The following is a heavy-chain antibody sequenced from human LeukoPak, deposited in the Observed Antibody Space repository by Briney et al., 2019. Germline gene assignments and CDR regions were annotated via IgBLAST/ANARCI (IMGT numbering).Heavy chain of an antibody. D-gene: IGHD3-10*01. Sequence: GGSLRPSCAASGFTFSSYTMNWVRQAPGKGLEWVSSISSSSSYIYYADSLKGRFTISRDNAKNSLYLQMNSLRPEDTAVYYCARGYGSGSGDYWGHGTLVTVSS. J-gene: IGHJ4*01. CDR2: ISSSSSYI. V-gene: IGHV3-21*01. CDR1: GFTFSSYT. CDR3: ARGYGSGSGDY.